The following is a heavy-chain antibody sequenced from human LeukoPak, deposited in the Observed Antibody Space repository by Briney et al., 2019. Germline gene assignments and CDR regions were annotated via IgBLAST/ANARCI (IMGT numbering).Heavy chain of an antibody. J-gene: IGHJ4*02. CDR2: INPSGGST. CDR3: ARGNYYDSSGYYS. V-gene: IGHV1-46*01. CDR1: GYTFTSYY. Sequence: SVSVSCEASGYTFTSYYMHCVRHAPGQGLEWRGIINPSGGSTSYAQKLQGRVTMTRHMSKSTVYMELSSLRSEDTPVYYGARGNYYDSSGYYSWGQGTLVTVSS. D-gene: IGHD3-22*01.